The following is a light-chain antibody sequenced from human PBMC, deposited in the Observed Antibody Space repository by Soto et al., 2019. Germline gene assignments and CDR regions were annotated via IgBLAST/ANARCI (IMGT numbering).Light chain of an antibody. CDR2: GAS. Sequence: DLQMTQSPSSVSASVGDRVTITCRASQDIHTWLAWYQQKPGKAPKLLIYGASTLERGVPPRFSGSGSGTDFTLTISSLQPEDFATYYCQQANNFPFAFGPGTRVDLK. CDR3: QQANNFPFA. V-gene: IGKV1-12*01. CDR1: QDIHTW. J-gene: IGKJ3*01.